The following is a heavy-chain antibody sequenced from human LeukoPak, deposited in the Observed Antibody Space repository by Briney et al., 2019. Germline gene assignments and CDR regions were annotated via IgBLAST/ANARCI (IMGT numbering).Heavy chain of an antibody. J-gene: IGHJ3*02. V-gene: IGHV1-46*01. D-gene: IGHD3-16*01. CDR1: GYTFTSYD. CDR2: INPSGGST. CDR3: ARPGPDDYVWGSYAPGPANAFDI. Sequence: GASVKVSCKASGYTFTSYDINWVRQAPGQGLEWMGIINPSGGSTSYAQKFQGRVTMTRDTSTSTVYMELSSLRSEDTAVYYCARPGPDDYVWGSYAPGPANAFDIWGQGTMVTVSS.